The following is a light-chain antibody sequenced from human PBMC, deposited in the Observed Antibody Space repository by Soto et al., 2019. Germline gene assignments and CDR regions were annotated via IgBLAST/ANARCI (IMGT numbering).Light chain of an antibody. V-gene: IGLV2-23*01. CDR1: SSDVGSYNR. CDR2: EGT. J-gene: IGLJ1*01. CDR3: CSYTTTYTYV. Sequence: QSVLTQPASVSGSPEQSITISCTGTSSDVGSYNRVSWYQQHPGKAPKLMIYEGTKRPSGVSTRFSGSKSGNTASLTISGLLAEDEGDYYCCSYTTTYTYVFGTGTKLTVL.